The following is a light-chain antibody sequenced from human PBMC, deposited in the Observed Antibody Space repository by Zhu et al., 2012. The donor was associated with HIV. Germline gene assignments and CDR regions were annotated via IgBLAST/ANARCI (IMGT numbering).Light chain of an antibody. CDR3: QQYASSPYT. J-gene: IGKJ2*01. Sequence: EIVLTQSPGTLALSPGERATLSCRASQSVRSGWLAWYQQKPGQAPRLLIYDASTRATGFPDRFSGSGFGTDFTLTISRVEPEDFAVYSCQQYASSPYTFGQGTKLEI. V-gene: IGKV3-20*01. CDR2: DAS. CDR1: QSVRSGW.